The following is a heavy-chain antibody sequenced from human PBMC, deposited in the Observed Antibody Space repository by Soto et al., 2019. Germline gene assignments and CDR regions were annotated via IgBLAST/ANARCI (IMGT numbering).Heavy chain of an antibody. D-gene: IGHD3-9*01. Sequence: SETLSLTCTVSGDSLSSGGHYWSWIRQHPGKGLEWIGHIYDSVNTYYSPSLRSRVTISADMSKNQFSLNLRSVTAADTAVYYCARVDHRGYFAILTDYWGQGTLVTSPQ. V-gene: IGHV4-31*03. J-gene: IGHJ4*02. CDR2: IYDSVNT. CDR3: ARVDHRGYFAILTDY. CDR1: GDSLSSGGHY.